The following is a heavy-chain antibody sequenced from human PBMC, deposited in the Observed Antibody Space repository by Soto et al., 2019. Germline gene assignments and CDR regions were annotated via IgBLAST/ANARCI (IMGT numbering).Heavy chain of an antibody. J-gene: IGHJ4*02. V-gene: IGHV3-72*01. D-gene: IGHD3-22*01. CDR3: ARSFDSGGYYYLGGF. Sequence: EVQLVESGGGLVQPGGSLRLSCAASGFTFSDHFMDWVRQAPGKGLEWVGRSRNKPRSYTPEYAAAVKGRFPISKDDSENSVYLQVNSLKTEDTAVYYCARSFDSGGYYYLGGFWGQGTLVTVSS. CDR2: SRNKPRSYTP. CDR1: GFTFSDHF.